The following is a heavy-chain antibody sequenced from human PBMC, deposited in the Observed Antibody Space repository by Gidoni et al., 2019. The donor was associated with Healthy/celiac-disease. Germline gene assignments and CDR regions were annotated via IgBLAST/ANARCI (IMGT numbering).Heavy chain of an antibody. CDR3: ARDGLVATIGGMDV. J-gene: IGHJ6*02. Sequence: ESGGGLVQPGGSLRLSCAASGFTVSSNYMSWVRQAPGKGLEWVSVIYSGGSTYYADSVKGRFTISRDNSKNTLYLQMNSLRAEDTAVYYCARDGLVATIGGMDVWGQGTTVTVSS. CDR2: IYSGGST. CDR1: GFTVSSNY. D-gene: IGHD5-12*01. V-gene: IGHV3-66*02.